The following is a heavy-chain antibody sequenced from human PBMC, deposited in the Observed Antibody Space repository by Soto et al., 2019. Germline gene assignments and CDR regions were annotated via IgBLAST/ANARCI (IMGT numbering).Heavy chain of an antibody. CDR2: IIPILGIA. Sequence: QVQLVQSGAEVKKPGSSVKVSCKASGGTFSSYTISWVRQAPGQGLEWMGRIIPILGIANYAQKFQGRVTITADKXTXXAYMELSSRRSEDAAVYYCAREVGDGYHLDGYFDLWGRGTLVTVSS. J-gene: IGHJ2*01. V-gene: IGHV1-69*02. CDR3: AREVGDGYHLDGYFDL. CDR1: GGTFSSYT. D-gene: IGHD5-12*01.